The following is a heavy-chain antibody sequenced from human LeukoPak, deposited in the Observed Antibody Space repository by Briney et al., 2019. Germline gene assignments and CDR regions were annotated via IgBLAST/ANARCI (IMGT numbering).Heavy chain of an antibody. V-gene: IGHV3-74*01. CDR1: GFTFSSYW. CDR3: ARDSEDIVVVPAATDY. Sequence: GGSLRLSCAASGFTFSSYWMHWVRQAPGKGLVWVSHINTDGSSTNYADSVKGRFTISRDNAKNTLYLQMNSLRAEDTAVYYCARDSEDIVVVPAATDYWGQGTLVTVSS. D-gene: IGHD2-2*01. J-gene: IGHJ4*02. CDR2: INTDGSST.